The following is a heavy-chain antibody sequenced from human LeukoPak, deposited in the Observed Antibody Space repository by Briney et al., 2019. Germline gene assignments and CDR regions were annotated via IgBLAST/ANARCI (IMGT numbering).Heavy chain of an antibody. V-gene: IGHV1-2*02. Sequence: ASVKVSCKTSGYTFTGYCMHWVRQAPGQGLEWMGWINPNSGGTNYAQKFQDRVSMTRDTSISTAYMHLSRLRSDDTAVYYCARSPHILTGENFDYWGQGTLLTVSS. D-gene: IGHD3-9*01. CDR3: ARSPHILTGENFDY. J-gene: IGHJ4*02. CDR2: INPNSGGT. CDR1: GYTFTGYC.